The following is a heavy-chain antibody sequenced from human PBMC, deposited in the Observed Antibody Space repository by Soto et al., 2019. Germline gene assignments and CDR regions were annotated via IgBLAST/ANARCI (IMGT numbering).Heavy chain of an antibody. V-gene: IGHV4-59*12. CDR3: AAPPRY. Sequence: QVQLQESGPGLVKPSETLSLTCTVSGGSISSYYWSWIRQPPGKGLEWIGYIYDSGSTNYNPSLKSRVTISVDTSKNQFSPKLTSVTAADTAVYYCAAPPRYWGQGTLVTVSS. CDR1: GGSISSYY. CDR2: IYDSGST. J-gene: IGHJ4*02. D-gene: IGHD6-6*01.